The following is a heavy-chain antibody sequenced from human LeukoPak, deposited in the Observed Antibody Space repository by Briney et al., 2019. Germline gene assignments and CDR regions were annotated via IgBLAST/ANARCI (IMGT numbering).Heavy chain of an antibody. CDR2: IYYSGST. CDR3: ATGPHDTAMVSYAFDI. J-gene: IGHJ3*02. CDR1: GGSISSVSYY. Sequence: PSDTLSLTCTVSGGSISSVSYYWSWIRQPPGKGLEWIGYIYYSGSTNYNPSLKSRVTISVDTSKNQFSLKLSSVTAADTAVYYCATGPHDTAMVSYAFDIWGQGTMVTVSS. D-gene: IGHD5-18*01. V-gene: IGHV4-61*01.